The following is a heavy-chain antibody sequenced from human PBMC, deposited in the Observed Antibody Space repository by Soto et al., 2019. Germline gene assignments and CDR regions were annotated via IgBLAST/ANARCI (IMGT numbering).Heavy chain of an antibody. D-gene: IGHD3-10*01. V-gene: IGHV4-31*03. CDR1: GGSISSGGYY. J-gene: IGHJ4*02. CDR2: IYYSGST. Sequence: QVQLQESGPGLVKPSQTLSLTCTVSGGSISSGGYYWSWIRQHPGKGLEWIGYIYYSGSTYYNPSLKRRVTISVDTSKNQFSLKLSYVTAADTAVYYCARGVTMVRGVIHTPYFDYWGQGTLVTVSS. CDR3: ARGVTMVRGVIHTPYFDY.